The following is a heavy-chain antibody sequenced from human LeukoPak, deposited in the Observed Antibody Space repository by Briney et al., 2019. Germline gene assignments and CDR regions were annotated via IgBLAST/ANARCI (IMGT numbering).Heavy chain of an antibody. CDR2: INPSGGST. D-gene: IGHD6-13*01. CDR3: GQQLDYYYGMDV. J-gene: IGHJ6*02. Sequence: ASVKVSCKASGYTFTSYYMHWVRQAPGQGLEWMGIINPSGGSTSYAQRFQGRVTMTRDTSTSTVYMELSSLRSEDTAVYYCGQQLDYYYGMDVWGQGTTVTVSS. V-gene: IGHV1-46*01. CDR1: GYTFTSYY.